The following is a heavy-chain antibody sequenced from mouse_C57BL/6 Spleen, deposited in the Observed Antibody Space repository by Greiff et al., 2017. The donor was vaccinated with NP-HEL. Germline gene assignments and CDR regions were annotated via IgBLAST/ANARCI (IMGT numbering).Heavy chain of an antibody. J-gene: IGHJ2*01. D-gene: IGHD1-1*01. V-gene: IGHV1-82*01. CDR3: ARSGSITTVVAPDY. CDR2: IYPGDGDT. CDR1: GYAFSSSW. Sequence: VKLVESGPELVKPGASVKISCKASGYAFSSSWMNWVKQRPGKGLEWIGRIYPGDGDTNYNGKFKGKATLTADKSSSTAYMQLSSLTSEDSAVYFCARSGSITTVVAPDYWGQGTTLTVSS.